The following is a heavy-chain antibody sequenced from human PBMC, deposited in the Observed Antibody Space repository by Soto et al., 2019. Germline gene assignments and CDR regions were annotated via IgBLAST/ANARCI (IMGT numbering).Heavy chain of an antibody. V-gene: IGHV1-69*01. CDR2: IIPIFGTA. J-gene: IGHJ4*02. Sequence: QVQLVQSGAEVKKPGASVKVSCKASGGTFSSYAISWVRQAPGQGLEWVGGIIPIFGTANYAQKFQGRVMITADESTSTAYMELSRLRPEDTAVYYCAAEGVTNPGVWGKGTLVTVCS. CDR3: AAEGVTNPGV. D-gene: IGHD3-10*01. CDR1: GGTFSSYA.